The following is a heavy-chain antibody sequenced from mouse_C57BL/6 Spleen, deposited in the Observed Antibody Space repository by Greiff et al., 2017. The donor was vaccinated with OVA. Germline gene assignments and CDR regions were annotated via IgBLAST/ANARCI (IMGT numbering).Heavy chain of an antibody. CDR1: GYAFSSYW. J-gene: IGHJ2*01. Sequence: QVHVKQSGAELVKPGASVKISCKASGYAFSSYWMNWVKQRPGKGLEWIGQIYPGDGDTNYNGKFKGKATLTADKSSSTAYMQLSSLTSEDSAVYFCARSGTAQATFDYWGQGTTLTVSS. CDR3: ARSGTAQATFDY. CDR2: IYPGDGDT. V-gene: IGHV1-80*01. D-gene: IGHD3-1*01.